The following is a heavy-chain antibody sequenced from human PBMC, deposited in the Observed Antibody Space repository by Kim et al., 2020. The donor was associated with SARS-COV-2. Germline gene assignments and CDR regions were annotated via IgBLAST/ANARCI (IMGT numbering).Heavy chain of an antibody. J-gene: IGHJ2*01. CDR1: GFTFSGYA. Sequence: GGSLRLSCAASGFTFSGYAMHWVRQAPGKGLEWVAVISYDGSNKYYADSVKGRFTISRDNSKHTLYLQMNSLRAEDTAVYYCARGNSGYWYFDLWGRGTLVTVSS. V-gene: IGHV3-30-3*01. CDR2: ISYDGSNK. D-gene: IGHD1-1*01. CDR3: ARGNSGYWYFDL.